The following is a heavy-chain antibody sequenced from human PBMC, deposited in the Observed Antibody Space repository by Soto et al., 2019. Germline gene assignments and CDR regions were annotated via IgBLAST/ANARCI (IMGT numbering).Heavy chain of an antibody. CDR3: ASSSRGVVAATPAWFDP. J-gene: IGHJ5*02. D-gene: IGHD2-15*01. CDR1: GGSFSGYY. Sequence: PSETLSLTCAVYGGSFSGYYWSWIRQPPGKGLEWIGEINHSGSTNYNPSLKSRVTISVDTSKNHFSLKLSSVTAAATAVYYCASSSRGVVAATPAWFDPWGQGTLVTVS. CDR2: INHSGST. V-gene: IGHV4-34*01.